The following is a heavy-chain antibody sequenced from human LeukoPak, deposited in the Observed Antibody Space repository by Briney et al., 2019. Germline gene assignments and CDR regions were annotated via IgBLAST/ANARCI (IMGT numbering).Heavy chain of an antibody. Sequence: SQTLSLTCAVSGGSISSGGYSWSWIRQPPGKGLEWIGYIYHSGSTYYNPSLKSRVTISVDTSKNQFSLKLSSVTAADTAVYYCALGAGYSYTNWFDPWGQGTLVTVSS. V-gene: IGHV4-30-2*01. CDR3: ALGAGYSYTNWFDP. D-gene: IGHD5-18*01. J-gene: IGHJ5*02. CDR2: IYHSGST. CDR1: GGSISSGGYS.